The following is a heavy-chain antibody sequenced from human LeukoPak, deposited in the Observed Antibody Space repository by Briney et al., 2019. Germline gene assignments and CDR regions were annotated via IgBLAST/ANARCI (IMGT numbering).Heavy chain of an antibody. J-gene: IGHJ4*02. V-gene: IGHV3-66*01. D-gene: IGHD6-19*01. Sequence: GGSLRLSCAASGFTVSSNYMSWVRQAPGKGLEWVSGIYTGGDTYYADSVKDRFTISRDNSKNTLYLQMNSLRAEDTAVYYCAKNLKAKIAVDPIDYWGQGTLVTVSS. CDR3: AKNLKAKIAVDPIDY. CDR2: IYTGGDT. CDR1: GFTVSSNY.